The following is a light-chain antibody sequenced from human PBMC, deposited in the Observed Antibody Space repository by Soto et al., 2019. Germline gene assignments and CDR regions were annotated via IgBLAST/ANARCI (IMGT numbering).Light chain of an antibody. J-gene: IGLJ1*01. CDR2: EVS. CDR1: SSDVGGYNY. V-gene: IGLV2-8*01. Sequence: QSALTQPPSASGSPGQSVTISCTGTSSDVGGYNYVSWYQQHPGKALKLMIYEVSKRPSGVPDRFSGSKSGNTASLTVSGLQAEDEADSYCSSYAGSTLYVFGTGTKVTVL. CDR3: SSYAGSTLYV.